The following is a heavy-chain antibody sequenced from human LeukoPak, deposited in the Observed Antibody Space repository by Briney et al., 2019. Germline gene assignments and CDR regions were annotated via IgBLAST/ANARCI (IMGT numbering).Heavy chain of an antibody. J-gene: IGHJ4*02. CDR3: ARRAYSAAYWKHFDY. CDR1: GDSIRGTNYY. D-gene: IGHD1-1*01. Sequence: PAETLSLTCAVSGDSIRGTNYYWGWIRQAPGKGLEWIGSIYYHENTYYNSSLKSRVTISVDTSKNQFSLKLNSVTAADTAVYFCARRAYSAAYWKHFDYWGQGTLVTVSS. CDR2: IYYHENT. V-gene: IGHV4-39*01.